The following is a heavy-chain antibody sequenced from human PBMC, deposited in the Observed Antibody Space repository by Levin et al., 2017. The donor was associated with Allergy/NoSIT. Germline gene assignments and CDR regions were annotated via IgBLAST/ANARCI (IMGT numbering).Heavy chain of an antibody. CDR3: ARDVYDILTGWSEHDAFDI. Sequence: GESLKISCKASGYTFTSYGISWVRQAPGQGLEWMGWISAYNGNTNYAQKLQGRVTMTTDTSTSTAYMELRSLRSDDTAVYYCARDVYDILTGWSEHDAFDIWGQGTMVTVSS. CDR1: GYTFTSYG. J-gene: IGHJ3*02. D-gene: IGHD3-9*01. CDR2: ISAYNGNT. V-gene: IGHV1-18*01.